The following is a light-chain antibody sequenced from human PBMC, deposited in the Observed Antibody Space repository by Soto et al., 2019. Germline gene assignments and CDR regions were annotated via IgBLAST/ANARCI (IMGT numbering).Light chain of an antibody. V-gene: IGLV2-8*01. CDR2: EVS. CDR1: SSDVGGYNY. Sequence: QSALTQPPSASGSPGQSVTISCTGTSSDVGGYNYVSWYQQHPGKAPKLMIYEVSKRPSGVPYRFSGSKSGNTASLTVSGLQAEDEADYYYSSSAASNNLGVFGTGTKLTVL. CDR3: SSSAASNNLGV. J-gene: IGLJ1*01.